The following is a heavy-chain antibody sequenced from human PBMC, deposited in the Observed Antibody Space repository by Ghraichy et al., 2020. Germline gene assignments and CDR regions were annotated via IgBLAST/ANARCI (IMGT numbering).Heavy chain of an antibody. CDR2: ISGSGGST. V-gene: IGHV3-23*01. J-gene: IGHJ4*02. CDR1: GFTFSSYA. D-gene: IGHD4-17*01. CDR3: AKDFNGEGIMTTVTTPDY. Sequence: GGSLRLSCAASGFTFSSYAMSWVRQAPGKGLEWVSAISGSGGSTYYADSVKGRFTISRDNSKNTLYLQMNSLRAEDTAVYYCAKDFNGEGIMTTVTTPDYWGQGTLVTVSS.